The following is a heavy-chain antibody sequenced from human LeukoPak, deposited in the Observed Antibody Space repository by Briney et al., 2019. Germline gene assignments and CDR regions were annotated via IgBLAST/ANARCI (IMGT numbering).Heavy chain of an antibody. CDR1: GFTFSSYA. CDR2: ISGSSDTT. CDR3: AKRIGGANSFDH. D-gene: IGHD1-26*01. Sequence: PGGSLRLSCAGSGFTFSSYAMSWVRQAPGKGLEWVSVISGSSDTTYYADSVKGRSIISRDNSKNTLYLQMNSLRAEDTAVYYCAKRIGGANSFDHWGQGTLVTVSS. J-gene: IGHJ4*02. V-gene: IGHV3-23*01.